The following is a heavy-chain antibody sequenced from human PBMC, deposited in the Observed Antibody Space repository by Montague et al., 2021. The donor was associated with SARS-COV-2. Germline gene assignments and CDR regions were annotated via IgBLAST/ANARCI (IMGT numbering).Heavy chain of an antibody. CDR2: IYYSGNT. D-gene: IGHD3-10*01. Sequence: TLSLTCTVSGGSITSGGYYWGWIRQPPGKGPEWIGSIYYSGNTYYNPSLKSRVTISVDTSKNQFSLKLSSVTAADTAVYYCAREGRKRLLWFGEGYYYGMDVWGQGTTVTVSS. CDR3: AREGRKRLLWFGEGYYYGMDV. V-gene: IGHV4-30-4*01. CDR1: GGSITSGGYY. J-gene: IGHJ6*02.